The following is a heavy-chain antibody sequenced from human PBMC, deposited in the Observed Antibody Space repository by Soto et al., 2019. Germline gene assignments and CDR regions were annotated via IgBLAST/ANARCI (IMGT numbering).Heavy chain of an antibody. CDR3: ATSRPTGGPLDSLFRGFDS. D-gene: IGHD3-3*01. V-gene: IGHV4-34*01. J-gene: IGHJ5*01. CDR2: ITPSGGT. CDR1: GGSFSGFC. Sequence: SETLSLTCAVYGGSFSGFCWSWIRQSPGKGLEWIGEITPSGGTNYNPSLKSRVNILVDTSKNQFSLKLSSVTAADTAVYYCATSRPTGGPLDSLFRGFDSWGQGTVVTVSS.